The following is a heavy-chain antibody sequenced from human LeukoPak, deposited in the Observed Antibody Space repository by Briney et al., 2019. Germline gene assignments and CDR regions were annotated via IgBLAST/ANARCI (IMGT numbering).Heavy chain of an antibody. V-gene: IGHV1-58*02. D-gene: IGHD6-13*01. Sequence: GASVTVSSKASVFTFTISAMEWVRQARGQRQGRIGWIVVGSGNPNYAQKFQERVTITRDMSTSTAYMELSSLRSEATAVYYCAAARGGSSWYYYGGQGTLVTVSS. CDR1: VFTFTISA. CDR2: IVVGSGNP. J-gene: IGHJ4*02. CDR3: AAARGGSSWYYY.